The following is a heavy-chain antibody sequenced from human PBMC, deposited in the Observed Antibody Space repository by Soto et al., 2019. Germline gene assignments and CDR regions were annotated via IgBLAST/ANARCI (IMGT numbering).Heavy chain of an antibody. Sequence: PSETLSLTCAVYGGAFSGDYWIWIRQPPGKGLEWIGEINHSGSTNYNPSLKSRVTISVDTSKNQFSLKVTSVTAADTAVYYCARGRSPPVVQPAPNWFDPWGQGTPVPVSS. V-gene: IGHV4-34*01. CDR3: ARGRSPPVVQPAPNWFDP. D-gene: IGHD2-2*01. J-gene: IGHJ5*02. CDR2: INHSGST. CDR1: GGAFSGDY.